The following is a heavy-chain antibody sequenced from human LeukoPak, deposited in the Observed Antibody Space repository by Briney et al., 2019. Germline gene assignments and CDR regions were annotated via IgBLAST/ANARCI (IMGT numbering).Heavy chain of an antibody. J-gene: IGHJ6*02. V-gene: IGHV3-30-3*01. D-gene: IGHD6-19*01. CDR1: GFTFSSYA. CDR3: ARDPPPVKESVAGTNNYYYYGMDV. Sequence: PGGSLRLSCAASGFTFSSYAMHWVRQAPGKGLEWVAVISYDGSNKYYADSVKGRFTISRDNSKNTLYLQMNSLRAEDTAVYYCARDPPPVKESVAGTNNYYYYGMDVWGQGTTVTVSS. CDR2: ISYDGSNK.